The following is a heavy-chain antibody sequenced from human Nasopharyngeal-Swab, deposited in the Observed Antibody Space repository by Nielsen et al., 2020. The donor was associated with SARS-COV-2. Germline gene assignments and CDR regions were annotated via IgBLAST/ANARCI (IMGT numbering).Heavy chain of an antibody. V-gene: IGHV3-11*04. J-gene: IGHJ4*02. CDR2: ISSSGSTI. CDR1: GFTFSDYY. D-gene: IGHD3-22*01. Sequence: GESLKISCAASGFTFSDYYMTWIRQAPGKGLEWVSYISSSGSTIYYADSVKGRFTISRDNAKNSLYLQMNSLSAEDTAVYYCARSFEGSSGYDYDYFDYWGQGTLVTVSS. CDR3: ARSFEGSSGYDYDYFDY.